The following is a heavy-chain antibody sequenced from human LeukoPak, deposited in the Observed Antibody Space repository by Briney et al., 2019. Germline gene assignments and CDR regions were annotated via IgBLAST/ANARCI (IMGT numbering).Heavy chain of an antibody. Sequence: SETLSLTXTVSGGSISSYYWSWIRQPPGKGLEWIGYIYYSGSTNYNPSLKSRVTISVDTSKNQFSPKLSSVTAADTAVYYCATRYSSGWIDAFDIWGQGTMVTVSS. CDR2: IYYSGST. CDR1: GGSISSYY. CDR3: ATRYSSGWIDAFDI. J-gene: IGHJ3*02. D-gene: IGHD6-19*01. V-gene: IGHV4-59*01.